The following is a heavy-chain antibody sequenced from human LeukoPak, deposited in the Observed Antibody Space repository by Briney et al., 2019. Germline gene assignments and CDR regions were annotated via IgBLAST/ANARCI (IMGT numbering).Heavy chain of an antibody. Sequence: GGSLRLSCAASGFTFSSYGMSWVRQAPGKGLEWVSSIDYSGGSTYYADSVKGRFTISRDNSKNTLYLQLNSLRGDDTAVYYCTRSSGWYGVSWGQGTLVTVSS. J-gene: IGHJ4*02. CDR1: GFTFSSYG. V-gene: IGHV3-23*01. CDR3: TRSSGWYGVS. D-gene: IGHD6-19*01. CDR2: IDYSGGST.